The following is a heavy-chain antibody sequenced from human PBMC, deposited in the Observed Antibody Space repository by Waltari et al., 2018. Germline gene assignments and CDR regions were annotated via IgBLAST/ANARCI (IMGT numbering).Heavy chain of an antibody. CDR2: LSPIFGTA. Sequence: QVQLVQSGAEVKKPGSSVKVSCKASGGTFSSYAISWVRQAPGQGLEWMGGLSPIFGTANYAQKFQGRVTITADESTSTAYMELSSLRSEDTAVYYCARDADVVVVPAAARSFNWFDPWGQGTLVTVSS. CDR1: GGTFSSYA. D-gene: IGHD2-2*01. CDR3: ARDADVVVVPAAARSFNWFDP. J-gene: IGHJ5*02. V-gene: IGHV1-69*12.